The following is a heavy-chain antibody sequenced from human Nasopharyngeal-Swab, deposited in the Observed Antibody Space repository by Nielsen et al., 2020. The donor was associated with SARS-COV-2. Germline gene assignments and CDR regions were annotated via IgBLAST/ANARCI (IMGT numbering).Heavy chain of an antibody. J-gene: IGHJ3*02. D-gene: IGHD3-22*01. CDR1: GGRLSSYA. Sequence: SVKVSCKASGGRLSSYAISLVRQAPGQGREWMGGLIPIFGTANYAQKFQGRVTITADKSTSTAYMELSSLRSEDTAVYYCATVKTYCYDSSGDRGDAFDIRGQGTMVTVSS. V-gene: IGHV1-69*06. CDR2: LIPIFGTA. CDR3: ATVKTYCYDSSGDRGDAFDI.